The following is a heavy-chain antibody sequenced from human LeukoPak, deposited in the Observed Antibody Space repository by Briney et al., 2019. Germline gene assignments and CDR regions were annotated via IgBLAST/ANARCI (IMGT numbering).Heavy chain of an antibody. CDR2: SYHSGST. V-gene: IGHV4-39*01. D-gene: IGHD2-2*01. CDR1: GGSISSSNYY. J-gene: IGHJ3*02. CDR3: ARSYCSSSSCYAVGAFDI. Sequence: KPSETLSLTCTVSGGSISSSNYYWGWIRQPPGKGLEWIGSSYHSGSTYYNPSLKSRVTISVDTSKNQFSLKLSSVTAADTAVYYCARSYCSSSSCYAVGAFDIWGQGTMVTVSS.